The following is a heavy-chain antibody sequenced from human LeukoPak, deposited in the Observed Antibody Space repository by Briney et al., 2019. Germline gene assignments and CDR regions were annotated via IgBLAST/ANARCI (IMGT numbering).Heavy chain of an antibody. J-gene: IGHJ4*02. CDR1: GYSFNTYW. CDR2: TYPGDSDT. CDR3: ARCDYYDSSGPPSY. Sequence: GESLKISCKGSGYSFNTYWIGWVRQMPGKGLEWMGITYPGDSDTKYSPSFQGQVTISADKSISTAYLQWSSLKASDTAMYYCARCDYYDSSGPPSYWGQGTLVTVSS. D-gene: IGHD3-22*01. V-gene: IGHV5-51*01.